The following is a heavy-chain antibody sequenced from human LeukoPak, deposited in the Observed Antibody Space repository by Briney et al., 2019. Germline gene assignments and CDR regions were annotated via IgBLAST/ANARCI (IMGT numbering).Heavy chain of an antibody. CDR1: GGSFSGYY. J-gene: IGHJ4*02. V-gene: IGHV4-34*01. CDR2: INHSGST. D-gene: IGHD3-22*01. Sequence: SETLSLTCAVYGGSFSGYYWSWIRQPPGKGLEWIGEINHSGSTNYNPSLKSRVTISVDTSKNQFSLKLSSVTAADTAVYYCARPNHYDSSGYYDYWGQGTLVTVSS. CDR3: ARPNHYDSSGYYDY.